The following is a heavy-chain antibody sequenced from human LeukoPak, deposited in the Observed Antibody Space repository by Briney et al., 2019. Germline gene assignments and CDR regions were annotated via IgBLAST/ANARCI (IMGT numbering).Heavy chain of an antibody. CDR3: ARDFAYGVNSVWYFDV. D-gene: IGHD4-23*01. CDR2: IYYRGNT. J-gene: IGHJ2*01. V-gene: IGHV4-59*01. Sequence: PSETLSLTCTISGGSISSYYWTWIRQPPEKGLEWIGYIYYRGNTNYNPSLKSRVTISVDTSKNQFSLNLRSVTAADTSMYYCARDFAYGVNSVWYFDVWGRGTLVNVSS. CDR1: GGSISSYY.